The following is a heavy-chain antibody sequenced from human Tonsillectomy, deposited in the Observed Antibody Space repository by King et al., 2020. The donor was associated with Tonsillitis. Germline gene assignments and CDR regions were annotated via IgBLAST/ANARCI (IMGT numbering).Heavy chain of an antibody. J-gene: IGHJ3*02. CDR2: IYYSGST. D-gene: IGHD1-1*01. CDR1: GGSISSYY. CDR3: AREISLADAFDI. V-gene: IGHV4-59*01. Sequence: VQLQESGPGLVKPSETLSLTCTVSGGSISSYYWSWIRQPPGKGLEWIGYIYYSGSTNYNPSLKSRVTMSVDTSKSQFSLKLSSVTAADTAVEYCAREISLADAFDIWGQGTMVTVSS.